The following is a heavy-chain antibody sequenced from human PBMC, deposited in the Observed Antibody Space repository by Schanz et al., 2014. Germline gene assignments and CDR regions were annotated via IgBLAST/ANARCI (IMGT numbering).Heavy chain of an antibody. D-gene: IGHD2-2*01. J-gene: IGHJ4*02. CDR2: ISSSGSYI. CDR3: AKDSTHIDIVLVPTAIDY. CDR1: GFTLSSYA. Sequence: VQLVESGGGVVQPGRSLRLSCAAYGFTLSSYAMHWVRQAPGKGLEWVSSISSSGSYIYYADSVKGRFSISRDNAKNTLYLHMNTLRSEDTAVYYCAKDSTHIDIVLVPTAIDYWGQGTLVTVSS. V-gene: IGHV3-21*01.